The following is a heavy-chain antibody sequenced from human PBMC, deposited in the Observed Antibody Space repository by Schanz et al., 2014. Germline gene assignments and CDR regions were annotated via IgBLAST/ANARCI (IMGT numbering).Heavy chain of an antibody. J-gene: IGHJ6*02. CDR1: GFTFSSYA. CDR2: ISGSGETT. Sequence: DVQLLESGGGLVQPGGSLSLSCAASGFTFSSYAMSWVLQAPGKGMEWVSAISGSGETTYYADSVKGRFTISRDNSKNALYLQMNSLRAEDTAVYYCARRITGTHHNPYYHGMDVWGQGTTVTVSS. D-gene: IGHD1-20*01. CDR3: ARRITGTHHNPYYHGMDV. V-gene: IGHV3-23*01.